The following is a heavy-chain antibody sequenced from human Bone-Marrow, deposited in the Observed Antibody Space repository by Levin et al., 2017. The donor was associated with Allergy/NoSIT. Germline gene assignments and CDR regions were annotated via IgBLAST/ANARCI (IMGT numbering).Heavy chain of an antibody. CDR2: IVGDGSRT. V-gene: IGHV3-74*01. CDR3: AREESDCSGGRCYSNGFDM. D-gene: IGHD2-15*01. Sequence: PGESLKISCEASGFTFSSYWMHWVRQIPGKGLVWVSRIVGDGSRTSYADSVKGRFTISRDNAKKTLFLQMNSLRADDTGVYYCAREESDCSGGRCYSNGFDMWGQGTMVTVSS. J-gene: IGHJ3*02. CDR1: GFTFSSYW.